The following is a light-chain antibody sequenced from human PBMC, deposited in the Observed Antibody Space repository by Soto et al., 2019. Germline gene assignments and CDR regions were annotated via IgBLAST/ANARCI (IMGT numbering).Light chain of an antibody. CDR1: SGSVSTSYS. CDR2: NTN. J-gene: IGLJ2*01. V-gene: IGLV8-61*01. CDR3: VLYVGSGIL. Sequence: VVTQEPSFSVSPGGTVTLTCGLNSGSVSTSYSPSWYQQTPGQAPRTLIYNTNTRSSGVPDRFSGSILGNKAALTITGAQADDESDYYCVLYVGSGILFGGGTKLTVL.